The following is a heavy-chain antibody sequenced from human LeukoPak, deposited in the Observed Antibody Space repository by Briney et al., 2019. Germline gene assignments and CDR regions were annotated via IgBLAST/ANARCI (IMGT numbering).Heavy chain of an antibody. V-gene: IGHV3-30*02. CDR2: IRDDGGEE. D-gene: IGHD4/OR15-4a*01. CDR1: GFTFSSYW. Sequence: GGSLRLSCAASGFTFSSYWMSWVRQAPGKGLEGVAFIRDDGGEEYYGDSVKGRFTISRDNSKNTLYLKMNSLRTEDTAVYFCAKGRDYHIDVWGKGTTVTISS. J-gene: IGHJ6*03. CDR3: AKGRDYHIDV.